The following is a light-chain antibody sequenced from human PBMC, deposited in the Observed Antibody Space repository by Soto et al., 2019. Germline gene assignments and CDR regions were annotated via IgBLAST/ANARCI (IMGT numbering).Light chain of an antibody. CDR2: GAS. CDR1: QSVTTQ. Sequence: IVLTQSPGTLSLSPGERATLSCRASQSVTTQLAWYQQKPGQAPRLLIYGASNRATGIPDRFSGSGSGTDFTLTISRLEPEDFAVYYCQQYGTSPFTFGPGTKVDIK. J-gene: IGKJ3*01. V-gene: IGKV3-20*01. CDR3: QQYGTSPFT.